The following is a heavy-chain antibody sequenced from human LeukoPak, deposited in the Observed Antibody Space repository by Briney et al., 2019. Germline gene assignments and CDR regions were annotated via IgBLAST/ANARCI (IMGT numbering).Heavy chain of an antibody. J-gene: IGHJ4*02. CDR3: VRDGGVSGYDLLDY. Sequence: PGGSLRLSCAASGFTLSDYYMNWIRQAPGKGLEWVSYISSSGYVIYYADSVKGRFTISRDNAKNSLSLQMNSLRAEDTAVYYCVRDGGVSGYDLLDYWGQGTLVTVSS. CDR1: GFTLSDYY. D-gene: IGHD5-12*01. V-gene: IGHV3-11*04. CDR2: ISSSGYVI.